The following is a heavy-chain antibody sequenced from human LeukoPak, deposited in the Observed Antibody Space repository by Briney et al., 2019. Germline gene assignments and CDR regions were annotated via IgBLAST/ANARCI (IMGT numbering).Heavy chain of an antibody. V-gene: IGHV1-46*01. CDR1: GYTFTSYY. CDR3: ASVEKRGYSYGYVAFDY. CDR2: INPSGGST. Sequence: ASVKVSCKASGYTFTSYYMHWVRQAPGQGLEWMGIINPSGGSTSYAQKFQGRVTMTRDTSTSTVYMELSSLRSEDTAVYYCASVEKRGYSYGYVAFDYWGQGTLVTVSS. J-gene: IGHJ4*02. D-gene: IGHD5-18*01.